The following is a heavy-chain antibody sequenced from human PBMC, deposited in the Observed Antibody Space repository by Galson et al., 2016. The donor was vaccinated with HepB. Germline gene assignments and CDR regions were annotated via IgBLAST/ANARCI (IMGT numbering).Heavy chain of an antibody. V-gene: IGHV3-33*01. J-gene: IGHJ4*02. CDR3: VRDGNPGGYFDY. Sequence: SLRLSCAASGFTFSSYAMHWVRQAPGKGLEWVALIWYDGSNKYYADSVKGRFTISRDDSKNTLYLQMNSLRAEDTAVYYCVRDGNPGGYFDYWGQGTLVTVSS. CDR1: GFTFSSYA. D-gene: IGHD1-1*01. CDR2: IWYDGSNK.